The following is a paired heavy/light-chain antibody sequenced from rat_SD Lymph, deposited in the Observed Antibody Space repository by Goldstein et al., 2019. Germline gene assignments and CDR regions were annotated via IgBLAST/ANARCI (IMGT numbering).Heavy chain of an antibody. CDR3: ARCGPGYFDY. D-gene: IGHD1-4*01. V-gene: IGHV3-4*01. CDR1: GYTITSGY. CDR2: ISYSGST. J-gene: IGHJ2*01. Sequence: EIQLQESGPGLVKPSQSLPLTCSVTGYTITSGYDWSWIRKFPGNKMEWMGYISYSGSTNYNPSLKSRISITRDTSKNQFFLQLNSVTTEDTATYYCARCGPGYFDYWGQGVMVTVSS.
Light chain of an antibody. V-gene: IGKV3S8*01. Sequence: DTVLTQSPALAVSPGERVTISCKASESVSTRMHWSQQKPGQQPKLLIYQASNLASGVPARFSGSGSGTDFTLTIDPVEADDTATYFCQQSWNGPRTFGGGTKLELK. CDR1: ESVSTR. CDR2: QAS. CDR3: QQSWNGPRT. J-gene: IGKJ1*01.